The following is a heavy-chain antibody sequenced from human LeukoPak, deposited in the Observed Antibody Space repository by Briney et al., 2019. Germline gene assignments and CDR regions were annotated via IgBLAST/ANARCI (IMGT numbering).Heavy chain of an antibody. CDR3: AKEATVSL. Sequence: GGSLRLSCAASGLTFSRYGMHWVRQAPGRGLEWVAVISYDGSNKYYADSVKGRFTISRDNSKNTLYLQMNSLRAEDTAVYYCAKEATVSLWGQGTLVTVSS. CDR1: GLTFSRYG. V-gene: IGHV3-30*18. J-gene: IGHJ4*02. D-gene: IGHD4-17*01. CDR2: ISYDGSNK.